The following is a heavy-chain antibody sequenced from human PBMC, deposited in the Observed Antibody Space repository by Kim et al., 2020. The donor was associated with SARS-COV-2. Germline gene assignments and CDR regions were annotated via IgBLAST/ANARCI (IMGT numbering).Heavy chain of an antibody. V-gene: IGHV6-1*01. CDR3: ARGDTTMDY. Sequence: KWYNDNAESVKSRIVINADSSKNQFSLQLNSVTPEDTAVYYCARGDTTMDYWGQGTLVTVTS. CDR2: KWYN. D-gene: IGHD5-18*01. J-gene: IGHJ4*02.